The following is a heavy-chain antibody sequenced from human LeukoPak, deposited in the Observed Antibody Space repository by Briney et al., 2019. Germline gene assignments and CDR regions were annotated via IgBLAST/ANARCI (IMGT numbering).Heavy chain of an antibody. Sequence: ASVKVSCKASGYTFTGYYMHWVRQAPGQGLEWMGWINPNSGGTNYAQKFQGRVTMTRDTSISTAYMELSRLRSDDTAVYYCARGYSAAADYYYYMDVWGKGTTVTVSS. D-gene: IGHD6-13*01. V-gene: IGHV1-2*02. CDR1: GYTFTGYY. CDR3: ARGYSAAADYYYYMDV. J-gene: IGHJ6*03. CDR2: INPNSGGT.